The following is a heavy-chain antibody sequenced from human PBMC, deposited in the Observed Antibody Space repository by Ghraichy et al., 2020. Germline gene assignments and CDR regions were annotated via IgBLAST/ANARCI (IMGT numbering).Heavy chain of an antibody. D-gene: IGHD3-22*01. CDR2: IYYSGST. Sequence: SQTLSLTCTVSGGSISSYYWSWIRQPPGKGLEWIGYIYYSGSTNYNPSLKSRVTISVDTSKNQFSLKLSSVTAADTAVYYCARVASRNPNYYDSSGYQKDFDYWGQGTLVTVSS. CDR3: ARVASRNPNYYDSSGYQKDFDY. V-gene: IGHV4-59*01. CDR1: GGSISSYY. J-gene: IGHJ4*02.